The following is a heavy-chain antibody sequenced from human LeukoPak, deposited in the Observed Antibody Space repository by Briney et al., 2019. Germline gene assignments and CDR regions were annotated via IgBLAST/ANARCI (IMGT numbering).Heavy chain of an antibody. CDR2: ISSASNTI. V-gene: IGHV3-48*01. J-gene: IGHJ5*02. CDR3: ARDGWFGDYNWFDP. Sequence: QPGESLRLSCAASGFTFSSYSMNWVRQAPGKGLEWVSYISSASNTIYYADSVKGRFTISRDNAKNSLYLQMNSLRAEDTAMYYCARDGWFGDYNWFDPWGQGTLVTASS. D-gene: IGHD3-10*01. CDR1: GFTFSSYS.